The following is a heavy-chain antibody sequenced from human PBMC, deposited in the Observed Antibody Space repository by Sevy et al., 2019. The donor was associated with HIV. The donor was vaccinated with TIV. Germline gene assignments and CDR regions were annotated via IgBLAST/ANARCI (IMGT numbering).Heavy chain of an antibody. Sequence: SETLSLTCTVSAGSISSGDYYWNWIRQPPGKGLEWIAYIYYSGSIYYNPSLKSRVTISVDTSKYQFSLKLYSVTAADTAVYYCDRVSRGEHLYYFDYWGQGTLVTVSS. V-gene: IGHV4-30-4*01. CDR1: AGSISSGDYY. D-gene: IGHD2-21*01. CDR3: DRVSRGEHLYYFDY. J-gene: IGHJ4*02. CDR2: IYYSGSI.